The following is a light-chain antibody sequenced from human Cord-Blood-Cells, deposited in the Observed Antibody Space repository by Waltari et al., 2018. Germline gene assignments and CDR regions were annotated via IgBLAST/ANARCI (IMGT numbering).Light chain of an antibody. CDR3: QQYYSTLIT. V-gene: IGKV4-1*01. CDR2: WAS. Sequence: DIVMTQSPDSLDVSLGERATINCKSSQSVLYNSNNKNYLAWYQQKPGQPPKLLIYWASTRESGVPDRFSGSGSGTDFTLTISSLQAEDVAVYYCQQYYSTLITFGQGTRLEIK. CDR1: QSVLYNSNNKNY. J-gene: IGKJ5*01.